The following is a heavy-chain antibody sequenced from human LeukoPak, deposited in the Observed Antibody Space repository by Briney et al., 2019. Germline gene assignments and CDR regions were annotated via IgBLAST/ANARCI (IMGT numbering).Heavy chain of an antibody. V-gene: IGHV3-23*01. CDR2: ISGSGGST. CDR1: GFTFSSCA. J-gene: IGHJ4*02. D-gene: IGHD3-22*01. CDR3: ATDTMIVVVPPRHFDY. Sequence: GGSLRLSCAASGFTFSSCAMSWVRQAPGKGLEWVSAISGSGGSTYYADSVKGRFTISRDNSKNTLYLQMNSLRAEDTAVYYCATDTMIVVVPPRHFDYWGQGTLVTVSS.